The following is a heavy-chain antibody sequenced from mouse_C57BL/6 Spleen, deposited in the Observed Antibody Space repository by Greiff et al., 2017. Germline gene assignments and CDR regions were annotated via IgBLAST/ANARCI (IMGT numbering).Heavy chain of an antibody. Sequence: EVQVVESGGGLVKPGGSLKLSCAASGFTFSSYAMSWVRQTPEQRLEWVATISAGGSYTYSPDNVKGRFTISRDNAKNNLYLQMSHLKSEDTAMYYCARDWGAYWGQGTLVTVSA. J-gene: IGHJ3*01. CDR1: GFTFSSYA. D-gene: IGHD4-1*01. CDR2: ISAGGSYT. V-gene: IGHV5-4*01. CDR3: ARDWGAY.